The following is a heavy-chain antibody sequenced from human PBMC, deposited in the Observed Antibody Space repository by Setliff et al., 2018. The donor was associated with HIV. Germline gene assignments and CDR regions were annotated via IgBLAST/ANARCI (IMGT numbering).Heavy chain of an antibody. CDR3: ARRHRIGSTNGLFDT. V-gene: IGHV5-51*01. CDR1: GYSFTSYW. D-gene: IGHD2-2*01. J-gene: IGHJ5*02. Sequence: PGESLKISCKGSGYSFTSYWIGWVRQMPGKGLEWMGIIYPGDFETRYGPSFRGQVTISVQKSLNTAYLQWTVLKASDTAMYYCARRHRIGSTNGLFDTWGQGTLVTVSS. CDR2: IYPGDFET.